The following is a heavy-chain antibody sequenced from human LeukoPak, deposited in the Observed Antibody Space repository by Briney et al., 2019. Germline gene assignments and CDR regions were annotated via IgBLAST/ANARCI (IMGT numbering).Heavy chain of an antibody. CDR1: GFSVSNNY. D-gene: IGHD2-2*02. Sequence: GGSLRLSCAISGFSVSNNYLNWVRQAPGKGLEWVSIIYGGGATFYADSVKGRFTISRDNSKNTLYLQMNSLRAEDTAVYYCAKGHCSSTSCYTIDYWGQGTLVTVSS. J-gene: IGHJ4*02. CDR3: AKGHCSSTSCYTIDY. V-gene: IGHV3-66*01. CDR2: IYGGGAT.